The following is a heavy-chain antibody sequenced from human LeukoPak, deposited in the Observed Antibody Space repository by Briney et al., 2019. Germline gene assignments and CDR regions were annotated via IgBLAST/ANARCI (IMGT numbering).Heavy chain of an antibody. D-gene: IGHD1-26*01. Sequence: GASVKVSCEASGYTFSGYYMHWVRQAPGQGLESMGWINSNSGARNYAPKFQGRVTFSRDNSISTAYMELSSLRSDDTAIYYCARGRGGATTGFDHWGQGTLVTVS. V-gene: IGHV1-2*02. CDR2: INSNSGAR. CDR1: GYTFSGYY. CDR3: ARGRGGATTGFDH. J-gene: IGHJ4*02.